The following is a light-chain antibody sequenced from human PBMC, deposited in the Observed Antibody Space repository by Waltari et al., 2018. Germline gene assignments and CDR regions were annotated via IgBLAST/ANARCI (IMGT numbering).Light chain of an antibody. CDR1: NIGRKR. V-gene: IGLV3-21*04. CDR2: YDS. CDR3: QVWLSSSDHPV. J-gene: IGLJ2*01. Sequence: SYVVTQPPSVSVAPGQTARITCWGNNIGRKRVPWYQQKPGQAPVLVIYYDSDRPSGITERFSGSNSGNPATLTITRVEAGDEADYYCQVWLSSSDHPVFGGGTKLTVL.